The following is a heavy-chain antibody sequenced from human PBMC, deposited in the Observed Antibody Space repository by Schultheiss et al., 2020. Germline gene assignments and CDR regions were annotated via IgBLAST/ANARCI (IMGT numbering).Heavy chain of an antibody. CDR1: GFTFTPYT. Sequence: GGSLRLSCAASGFTFTPYTMNWVRQAPGKGLEWVSSITTSSNYIYYTDSVKGRFTISRDNAKNSLYLQMNSLRVEDTAVYYCAGGYCSGRNCPRNGERDWFDLWGQGTLVTVSS. CDR2: ITTSSNYI. D-gene: IGHD2-15*01. CDR3: AGGYCSGRNCPRNGERDWFDL. V-gene: IGHV3-21*06. J-gene: IGHJ5*02.